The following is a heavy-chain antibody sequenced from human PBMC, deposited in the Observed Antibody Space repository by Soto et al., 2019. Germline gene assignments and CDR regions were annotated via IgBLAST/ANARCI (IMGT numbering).Heavy chain of an antibody. CDR3: ARPDYDYGVRELLD. Sequence: GGSQRLSCAASGFTFSSYWIHWVRQAPGKGLVWVSRINSDGSSTSYADSVKGRFTISRDNAKNTLYLQMNSLRAEDTAVYYCARPDYDYGVRELLDGGQGTWVPVS. D-gene: IGHD4-17*01. CDR2: INSDGSST. J-gene: IGHJ4*02. V-gene: IGHV3-74*01. CDR1: GFTFSSYW.